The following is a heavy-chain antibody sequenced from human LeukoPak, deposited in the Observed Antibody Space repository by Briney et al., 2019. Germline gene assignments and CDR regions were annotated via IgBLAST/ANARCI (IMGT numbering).Heavy chain of an antibody. D-gene: IGHD2-2*01. CDR3: ARGTRCSSTSCYLWFGELVDY. CDR1: GFTFSSYA. V-gene: IGHV3-23*01. Sequence: GGSLRLSCEASGFTFSSYAMSWVRQAPGKGLEWVSSISGSGGSTYYADSVKGRFTISRDNSKNTLYLQMNSLRAEDTAVYYCARGTRCSSTSCYLWFGELVDYWGQGTLVTVSS. CDR2: ISGSGGST. J-gene: IGHJ4*02.